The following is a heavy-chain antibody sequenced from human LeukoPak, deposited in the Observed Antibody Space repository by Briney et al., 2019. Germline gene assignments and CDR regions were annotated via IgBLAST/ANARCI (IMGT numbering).Heavy chain of an antibody. Sequence: ASVKVSCKASGYTFTSYDINWVRQATGQGLEWMGWINPNSGHTDYAQKFQGRVTMTRNTSISSAYMELNSLTSEDTAVYYCASNVDTTLVGLYWYFDLWGRGTLVTVSS. J-gene: IGHJ2*01. CDR3: ASNVDTTLVGLYWYFDL. D-gene: IGHD5-18*01. CDR2: INPNSGHT. V-gene: IGHV1-8*01. CDR1: GYTFTSYD.